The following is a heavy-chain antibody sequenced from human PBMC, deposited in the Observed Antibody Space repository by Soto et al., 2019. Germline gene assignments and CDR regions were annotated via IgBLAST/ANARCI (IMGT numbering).Heavy chain of an antibody. V-gene: IGHV4-4*02. J-gene: IGHJ3*02. D-gene: IGHD3-10*01. CDR3: ASKFGELLADAFDI. CDR1: NASISSRKW. CDR2: IYHSGSI. Sequence: PSETLSLTCTVSNASISSRKWRTWVRQTPGKGLEWIGEIYHSGSINHNPSLKSRVTMSVDKSNNQFSLKMTSVTAADTAVYYCASKFGELLADAFDIWGQGTAVTVSS.